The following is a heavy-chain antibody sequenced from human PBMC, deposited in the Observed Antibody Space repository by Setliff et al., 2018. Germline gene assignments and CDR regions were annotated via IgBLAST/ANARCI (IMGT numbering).Heavy chain of an antibody. CDR3: ARGGVTNYYDSSGIPDAFDI. Sequence: PGGSLRLSCAASGFTFSSYGMHWVRQAPGKGLEWVAVIWYDGSNKYYADSVKGRFTISRDNAKNSLYLQMNSLRAEDTAVYYCARGGVTNYYDSSGIPDAFDIWGQGTMVTVSS. D-gene: IGHD3-22*01. CDR2: IWYDGSNK. V-gene: IGHV3-33*01. J-gene: IGHJ3*02. CDR1: GFTFSSYG.